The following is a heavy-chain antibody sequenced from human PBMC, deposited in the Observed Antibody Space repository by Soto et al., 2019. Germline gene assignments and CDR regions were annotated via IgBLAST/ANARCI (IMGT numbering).Heavy chain of an antibody. D-gene: IGHD3-3*02. CDR2: ISETGSHT. V-gene: IGHV3-11*06. CDR1: GFTFTDYH. CDR3: ARSLSATSPLTF. Sequence: GGSLRLSCEASGFTFTDYHMSWIRQAPGKGLEWVALISETGSHTAYAESVKGRFTISRDNARPSVFLQMNSLRSDDTAVYFCARSLSATSPLTFWGQGTPVTVSS. J-gene: IGHJ4*02.